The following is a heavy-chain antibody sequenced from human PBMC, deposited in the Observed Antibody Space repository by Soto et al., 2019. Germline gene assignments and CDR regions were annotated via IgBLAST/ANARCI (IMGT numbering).Heavy chain of an antibody. CDR1: GGTFSSYA. CDR3: ARDPPYSSSWGETDGMDV. CDR2: IIPIFGTA. D-gene: IGHD6-13*01. J-gene: IGHJ6*02. Sequence: QVQLVQSGAEVKKPGSSVKVSCKASGGTFSSYAISWVRQAPGQGLEWMGGIIPIFGTANYAQKFQGRVTITADESTSTAYMALSSLRSEDTAVYYCARDPPYSSSWGETDGMDVWGQGTTVTVSS. V-gene: IGHV1-69*12.